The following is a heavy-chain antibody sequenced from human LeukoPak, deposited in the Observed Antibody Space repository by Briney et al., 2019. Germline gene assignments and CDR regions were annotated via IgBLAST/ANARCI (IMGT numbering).Heavy chain of an antibody. D-gene: IGHD3-22*01. CDR3: ARDMSAGTMIVVVLGY. CDR2: INPNSGGT. V-gene: IGHV1/OR15-1*02. Sequence: ASVKVSCKASGYIFTDYYMHWVRQAPGQELGWMGRINPNSGGTNYAQKFQGRVTMTRDTSISTAYTELSSLRSEDTATYYCARDMSAGTMIVVVLGYWGQGTLVTVSS. CDR1: GYIFTDYY. J-gene: IGHJ4*02.